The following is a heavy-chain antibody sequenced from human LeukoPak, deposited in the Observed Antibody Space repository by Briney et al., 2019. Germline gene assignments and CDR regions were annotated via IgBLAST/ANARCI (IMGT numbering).Heavy chain of an antibody. CDR1: GGTFSSYA. V-gene: IGHV1-69*04. J-gene: IGHJ6*02. CDR2: IIPILGIA. CDR3: ARESLPPDIVVVPAAISRYYYYGMDV. D-gene: IGHD2-2*01. Sequence: GASVKVSCKASGGTFSSYAISWVRQAPGQGLEWMGRIIPILGIANYAQKFQGRVTITADKSTSTAYMELSSLRSEDTAVYYCARESLPPDIVVVPAAISRYYYYGMDVWGQGTTVTVSS.